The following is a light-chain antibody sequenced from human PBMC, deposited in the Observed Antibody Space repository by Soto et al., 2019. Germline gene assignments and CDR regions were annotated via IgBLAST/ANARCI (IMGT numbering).Light chain of an antibody. Sequence: EIVLTQSPDTLSLSPGERATLSCRASQSVSSSYLVWYQQKPGQAPRLLIYGASSRAAGFPDRFSGSGSGTDFTLTISRLEPEDFAVYYCQQYGSSPPITFGQGTRLEIK. CDR1: QSVSSSY. CDR3: QQYGSSPPIT. J-gene: IGKJ5*01. V-gene: IGKV3-20*01. CDR2: GAS.